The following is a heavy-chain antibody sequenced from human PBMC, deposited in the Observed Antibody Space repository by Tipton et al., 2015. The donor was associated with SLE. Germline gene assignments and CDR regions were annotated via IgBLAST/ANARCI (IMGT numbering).Heavy chain of an antibody. D-gene: IGHD2-21*02. CDR2: IYYSGTT. CDR3: ARGPTCGTDCYWAFDY. CDR1: GGSISSSSYY. V-gene: IGHV4-39*01. J-gene: IGHJ4*02. Sequence: TLSLTCTVSGGSISSSSYYWGWIRQPPGKGLEWVGSIYYSGTTYYHPSLKSRVTISVDTSKNQFSLKLSSVTAADPAVYYCARGPTCGTDCYWAFDYWGQGTLVTVSS.